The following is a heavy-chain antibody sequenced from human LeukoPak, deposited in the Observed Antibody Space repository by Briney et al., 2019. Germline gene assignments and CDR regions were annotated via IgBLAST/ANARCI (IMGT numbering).Heavy chain of an antibody. CDR2: INFDGSDQ. CDR1: GFTFSIYG. Sequence: PGGSLRLSCAASGFTFSIYGMHWVRQAPGKGLEWAAMINFDGSDQYYADSVKGRFTISRDNAKDTLLLQMNSLRAEDTAVYYCAKGLGKAGASNTWYFDIWGRGTLVTVSS. V-gene: IGHV3-30*02. J-gene: IGHJ2*01. CDR3: AKGLGKAGASNTWYFDI. D-gene: IGHD6-13*01.